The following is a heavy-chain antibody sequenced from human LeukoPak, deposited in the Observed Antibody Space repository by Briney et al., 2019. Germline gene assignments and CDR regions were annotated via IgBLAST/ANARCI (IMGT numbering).Heavy chain of an antibody. V-gene: IGHV3-53*01. Sequence: GGSLRLSCAASGLTVSSNYMSSVPQAPGPGLEGGSVIYDTGTTYYADSVKGRFTVSRDSSRNTLYLQMNNLRVEDTAVYYCARDVLPAAGQIGPQYYMDVWGKGTTVTVSS. CDR3: ARDVLPAAGQIGPQYYMDV. CDR1: GLTVSSNY. J-gene: IGHJ6*03. CDR2: IYDTGTT. D-gene: IGHD6-13*01.